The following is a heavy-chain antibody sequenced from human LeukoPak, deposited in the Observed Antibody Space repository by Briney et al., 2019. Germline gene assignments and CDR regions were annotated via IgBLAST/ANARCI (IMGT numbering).Heavy chain of an antibody. J-gene: IGHJ1*01. Sequence: GGSLRLSCAASGFTFSDYGMNWVRQAPGRGLEWISYISSSAGTINYADSVKGRFIISRDNAKNSVYLQMNSLGADDTAVYYCATYSILNAREFRYWGQGTLVTVTS. CDR1: GFTFSDYG. CDR2: ISSSAGTI. V-gene: IGHV3-48*04. D-gene: IGHD4-11*01. CDR3: ATYSILNAREFRY.